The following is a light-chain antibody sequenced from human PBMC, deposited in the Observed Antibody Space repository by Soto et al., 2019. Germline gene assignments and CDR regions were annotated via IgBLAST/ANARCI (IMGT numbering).Light chain of an antibody. V-gene: IGKV3-15*01. J-gene: IGKJ2*01. CDR3: QQGHNWPLT. Sequence: EIVMTQSPATLSVSPGERATLSCRASQSISTELAWYQQKPGQPPRLLIYYASTSATGVPARFTGSGSGSEFTLTLSGLQSEDFAVYYCQQGHNWPLTFGQGTRLEI. CDR1: QSISTE. CDR2: YAS.